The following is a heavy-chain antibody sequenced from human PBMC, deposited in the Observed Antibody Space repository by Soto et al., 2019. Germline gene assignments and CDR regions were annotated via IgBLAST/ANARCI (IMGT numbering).Heavy chain of an antibody. V-gene: IGHV1-69*01. CDR3: ARSQGSSTSLEIYYYYYYGMDV. D-gene: IGHD2-2*01. J-gene: IGHJ6*02. Sequence: QVQLVQSGAEVKKPGSSVKVSCKASGGTFSSYAISWVRQAPXXGXEXMGGIIPISGTANYAQKFQGRVTITADESTSTAYMELSSLRSEDTAVYYCARSQGSSTSLEIYYYYYYGMDVWGQGTTVTVSS. CDR1: GGTFSSYA. CDR2: IIPISGTA.